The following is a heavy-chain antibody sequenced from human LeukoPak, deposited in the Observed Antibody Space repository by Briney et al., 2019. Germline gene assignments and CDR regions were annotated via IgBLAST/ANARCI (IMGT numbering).Heavy chain of an antibody. D-gene: IGHD2-2*01. CDR2: IKTDGSQK. V-gene: IGHV3-7*01. Sequence: PGGSLRLSCAASGFTFSKYWMTWVRQAPGKGLEWVANIKTDGSQKYYVDSVRGRFTISRDNAKNSLYLQMNSLRAEDTAVYYCARVRKDIVVVPGAMRATYYFDYWGQGTLVTVSS. CDR1: GFTFSKYW. J-gene: IGHJ4*02. CDR3: ARVRKDIVVVPGAMRATYYFDY.